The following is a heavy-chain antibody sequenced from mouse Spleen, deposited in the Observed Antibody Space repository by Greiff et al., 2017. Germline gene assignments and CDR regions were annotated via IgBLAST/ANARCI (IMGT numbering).Heavy chain of an antibody. CDR1: GFTFSDYY. CDR3: ARGGGNHWYFDV. J-gene: IGHJ1*01. D-gene: IGHD1-1*02. Sequence: DVKLVESGGGLVQPGGSLKLSCATSGFTFSDYYMYWVRQTPEKRLEWVAYISNGGGSTYYPDTVKGRFTISRDNAKNTLYLQMSRLKSEDTAMYYCARGGGNHWYFDVWGAGTTVTVSS. CDR2: ISNGGGST. V-gene: IGHV5-12*02.